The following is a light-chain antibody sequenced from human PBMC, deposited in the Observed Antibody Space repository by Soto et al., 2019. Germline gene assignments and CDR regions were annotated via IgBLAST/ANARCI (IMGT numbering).Light chain of an antibody. CDR1: QSVSSNY. V-gene: IGKV3-20*01. Sequence: EIVLTQSPGTLSLSPGEGATLSCRASQSVSSNYLAWYQQKPGQAPRLLIFVASSRASDIPDRFSGSGSGTDFTLTIKRLEPEDSALYYCQQYGGSPPYTFGQGAKLEI. CDR2: VAS. J-gene: IGKJ2*01. CDR3: QQYGGSPPYT.